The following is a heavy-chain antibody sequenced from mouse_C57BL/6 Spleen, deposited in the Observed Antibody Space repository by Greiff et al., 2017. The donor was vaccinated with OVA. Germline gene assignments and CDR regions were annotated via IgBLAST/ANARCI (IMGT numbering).Heavy chain of an antibody. CDR3: VRGVVEFAY. Sequence: EVKLVESGGGLVQPKGSLKLSCAASGFSFNNYAMNWVRQAPGQGLEWVARIRSKSTNYATYYAVSVKDSFNIPRDDSEIMLYLQMNNLKTEDTAMHYCVRGVVEFAYWGQGTLVTVSA. CDR1: GFSFNNYA. J-gene: IGHJ3*01. D-gene: IGHD1-1*02. V-gene: IGHV10-1*01. CDR2: IRSKSTNYAT.